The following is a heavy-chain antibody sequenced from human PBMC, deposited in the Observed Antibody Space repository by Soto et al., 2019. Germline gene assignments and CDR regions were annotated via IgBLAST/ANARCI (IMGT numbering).Heavy chain of an antibody. Sequence: PSETLSLTCAVYGGSFSGYYWSWIRQPPGKGLEWIGEINHSGSTNYNPSLKSRVTISVDTSKNQFSLKLSSVTAADTAVYYCAREIIAARSLDYWGQGTLVTVSS. CDR1: GGSFSGYY. J-gene: IGHJ4*02. CDR2: INHSGST. D-gene: IGHD6-6*01. CDR3: AREIIAARSLDY. V-gene: IGHV4-34*01.